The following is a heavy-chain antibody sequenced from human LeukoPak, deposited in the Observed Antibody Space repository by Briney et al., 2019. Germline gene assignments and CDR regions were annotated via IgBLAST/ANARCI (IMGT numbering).Heavy chain of an antibody. J-gene: IGHJ6*03. V-gene: IGHV3-48*04. CDR1: GFTFSNYV. D-gene: IGHD6-13*01. Sequence: GGSLRLSCAASGFTFSNYVMHWVRQAPGKGLEWVSYISSSGSTIYYADSVKGRFTISRDNAKNSLYLQMNSLRADDTALYYCAKDGSSGHYYYYYMDVWGRGTTVTISS. CDR2: ISSSGSTI. CDR3: AKDGSSGHYYYYYMDV.